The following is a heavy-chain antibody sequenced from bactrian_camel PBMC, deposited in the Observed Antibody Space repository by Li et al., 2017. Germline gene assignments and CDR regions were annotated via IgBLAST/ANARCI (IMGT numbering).Heavy chain of an antibody. CDR2: ICTGDDDNT. V-gene: IGHV3S6*01. CDR1: GYTYSSNC. Sequence: HVQLVESGGGSVQAGGSLRLSCTGSGYTYSSNCMGWFRQFPGKEREGVARICTGDDDNTYYADSVKGRFTISRDNAKNTVYLQMNSLKPEDTAMYYCVAGGTRLRNGVRSCPLDEQYEFWGQGTQVTVS. D-gene: IGHD5*01. J-gene: IGHJ4*01. CDR3: VAGGTRLRNGVRSCPLDEQYEF.